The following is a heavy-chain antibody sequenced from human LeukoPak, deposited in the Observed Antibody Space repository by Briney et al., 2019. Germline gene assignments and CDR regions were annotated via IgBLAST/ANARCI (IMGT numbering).Heavy chain of an antibody. V-gene: IGHV1-69*04. D-gene: IGHD3-10*01. CDR3: AREESGRYAFDI. CDR2: IIPILGIA. Sequence: SVKVSCKASGGTFSSYAISWVRQAPGQGLEWMGRIIPILGIANYAQKFQGRVTITADKSTSTAYIELSSLRSEDTAVYYCAREESGRYAFDIWGQGTMVTVSS. J-gene: IGHJ3*02. CDR1: GGTFSSYA.